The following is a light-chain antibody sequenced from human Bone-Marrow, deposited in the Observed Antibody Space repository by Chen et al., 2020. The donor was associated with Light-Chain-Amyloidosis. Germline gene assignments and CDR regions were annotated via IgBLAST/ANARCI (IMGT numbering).Light chain of an antibody. Sequence: DIHMTKSPSSLSASVGDRDTITCRASQSIRYYLNWYQQKPGKAPKLLIYAAYTLQSGVPSRFSGSGSGTDFTLTISSLQPEDFATYYCQQTYSTPLTFGGGTKVDIK. CDR2: AAY. CDR3: QQTYSTPLT. V-gene: IGKV1-39*01. J-gene: IGKJ4*01. CDR1: QSIRYY.